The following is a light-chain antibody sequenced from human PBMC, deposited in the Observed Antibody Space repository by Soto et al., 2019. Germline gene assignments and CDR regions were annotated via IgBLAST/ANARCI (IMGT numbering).Light chain of an antibody. CDR1: QDIATY. CDR3: QQSYGTPWT. CDR2: AAS. V-gene: IGKV1-39*01. Sequence: DIQMTQSPSSLSASVGDRVTITCQASQDIATYLNWYQQKPGKGPNLLIYAASSLQRGVPSRFSGSGSGRDFVLTISSLQPEDSATYYCQQSYGTPWTFGQGTKVDIK. J-gene: IGKJ1*01.